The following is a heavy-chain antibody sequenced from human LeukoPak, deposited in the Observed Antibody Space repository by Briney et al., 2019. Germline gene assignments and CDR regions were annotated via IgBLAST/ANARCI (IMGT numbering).Heavy chain of an antibody. CDR1: GGSISTYY. CDR3: ARAFLGGNSEWGLDY. V-gene: IGHV4-59*01. CDR2: IYYSGST. Sequence: SETLSLTCTVSGGSISTYYWTWIRQPPGKGLGWIAYIYYSGSTNYNPSLKSRVTISVDTSKNQFFLKLSSVTAADTAVYYCARAFLGGNSEWGLDYWGQGTLVTVSS. D-gene: IGHD4-23*01. J-gene: IGHJ4*02.